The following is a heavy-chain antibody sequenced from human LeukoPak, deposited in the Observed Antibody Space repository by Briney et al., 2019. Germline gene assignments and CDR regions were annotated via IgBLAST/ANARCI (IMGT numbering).Heavy chain of an antibody. CDR1: GFTVSSNY. D-gene: IGHD3-10*01. Sequence: PGGSLRLSCAASGFTVSSNYMSWVRQAPGKGLEWVSVFYPGGSTYYADSVTDRFTISRDNSKNTLYLQMNSLRAEDTAVYYCARDPRSESYSGMDVWGQGTTVTVSS. V-gene: IGHV3-66*01. CDR2: FYPGGST. J-gene: IGHJ6*02. CDR3: ARDPRSESYSGMDV.